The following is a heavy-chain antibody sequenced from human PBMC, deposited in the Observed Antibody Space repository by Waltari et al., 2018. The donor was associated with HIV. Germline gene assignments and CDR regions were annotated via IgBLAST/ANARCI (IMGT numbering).Heavy chain of an antibody. CDR2: INPNSGGT. CDR1: GYTFTGYY. J-gene: IGHJ3*02. V-gene: IGHV1-2*02. D-gene: IGHD6-19*01. Sequence: QVQLVQSGAEVKKPGASVTVSCKASGYTFTGYYIPWVRQAPGQGLEWMGWINPNSGGTNYAQKFQGRVTMTRDTSISTAYMELSRLRSDDTAVYYCARDWQQWLVRGGAFDIWGQGTMVTVSS. CDR3: ARDWQQWLVRGGAFDI.